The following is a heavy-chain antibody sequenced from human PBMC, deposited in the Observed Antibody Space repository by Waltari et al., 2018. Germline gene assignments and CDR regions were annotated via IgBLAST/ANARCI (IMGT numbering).Heavy chain of an antibody. Sequence: QVQLVESGGGLVKPGGSLRLPCAVSAVTFSDYYMTWIRQAPGKGLEFISYINSASTYTDYADSVRGRFTISRDNAKNSLFLQMNNLRADDTAVYYCARGIPGDFDYWGQGTLVTVSS. V-gene: IGHV3-11*06. CDR3: ARGIPGDFDY. CDR2: INSASTYT. J-gene: IGHJ4*02. D-gene: IGHD3-10*01. CDR1: AVTFSDYY.